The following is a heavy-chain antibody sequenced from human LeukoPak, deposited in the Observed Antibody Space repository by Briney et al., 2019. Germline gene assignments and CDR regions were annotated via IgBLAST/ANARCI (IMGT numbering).Heavy chain of an antibody. J-gene: IGHJ4*02. CDR1: GGSISSGDYY. CDR3: ARGGSSGYYYYFDY. Sequence: SQTLSLTCIVSGGSISSGDYYWSWIRQPPGKGLEWLGYIYYSGSTYYNPSLKSRVTISVDTSKNQFSLKLSSVTAADTAVYYCARGGSSGYYYYFDYWGQGTLVTVSS. D-gene: IGHD3-22*01. CDR2: IYYSGST. V-gene: IGHV4-30-4*01.